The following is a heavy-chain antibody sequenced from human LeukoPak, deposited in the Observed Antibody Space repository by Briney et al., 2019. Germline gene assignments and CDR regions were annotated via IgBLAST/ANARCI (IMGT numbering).Heavy chain of an antibody. J-gene: IGHJ4*02. CDR2: ISSSSSYI. CDR1: GFTFSSYS. CDR3: ARPHMVRGEDY. Sequence: GGSLRLSCAASGFTFSSYSMKWVRQAPGKGLEWVSSISSSSSYIYYADSVKGRFPISRDNAKNSLYLQMNSLRAEDTAVYYCARPHMVRGEDYWGQGTLVTVSS. V-gene: IGHV3-21*01. D-gene: IGHD3-10*01.